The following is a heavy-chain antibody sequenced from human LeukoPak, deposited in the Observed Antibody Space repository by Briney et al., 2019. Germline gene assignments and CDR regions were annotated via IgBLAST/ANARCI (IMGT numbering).Heavy chain of an antibody. D-gene: IGHD3-3*01. V-gene: IGHV3-21*01. CDR1: GFTFSSYS. Sequence: PGGSLRLSCAASGFTFSSYSMNWVRQAPGKGLGWVSSISSSSSYIYYADSVKGRFTISRDNAKNSLYLQMNSLRAEDTAVYYCATKIITIFGLDVWGKGTTVTVSS. CDR3: ATKIITIFGLDV. CDR2: ISSSSSYI. J-gene: IGHJ6*04.